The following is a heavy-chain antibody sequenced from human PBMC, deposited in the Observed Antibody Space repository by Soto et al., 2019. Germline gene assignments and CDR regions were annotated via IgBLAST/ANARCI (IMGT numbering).Heavy chain of an antibody. CDR1: GFTFSRYG. Sequence: QVQLVESGGGVVQPGRSLRLSCAASGFTFSRYGMHWVRQAPGKGLEWVTVISHDGKVKYYVDSVKDRFTISRDNSKNTLSLQMNSLRAEDTGVYYCAKEYTHYRSTSLDYWGQGTLVTVSS. CDR3: AKEYTHYRSTSLDY. J-gene: IGHJ4*02. CDR2: ISHDGKVK. D-gene: IGHD6-6*01. V-gene: IGHV3-30*18.